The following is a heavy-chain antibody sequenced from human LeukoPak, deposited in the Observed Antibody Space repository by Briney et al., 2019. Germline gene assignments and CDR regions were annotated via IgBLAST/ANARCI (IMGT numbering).Heavy chain of an antibody. V-gene: IGHV1-69*15. CDR2: IIPIFGTA. CDR1: GGTFSSYA. D-gene: IGHD6-13*01. CDR3: ARVVGLTGYSSTWYSGYYYYMDV. Sequence: ASVKVSCKASGGTFSSYAINWVRQAPGQGLEWMGMIIPIFGTANYARKFNGRVTISADESTSTAYLELSSLRSEDTAVYYCARVVGLTGYSSTWYSGYYYYMDVWGKGTTVTVSS. J-gene: IGHJ6*03.